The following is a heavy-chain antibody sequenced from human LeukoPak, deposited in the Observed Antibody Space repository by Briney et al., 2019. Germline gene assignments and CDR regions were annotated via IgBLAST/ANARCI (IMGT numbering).Heavy chain of an antibody. CDR2: IKEDGSEK. V-gene: IGHV3-7*01. J-gene: IGHJ4*02. CDR1: GFTFSRYW. D-gene: IGHD2-2*01. Sequence: GGSLRLSCAASGFTFSRYWMSWVRQAPGKGLEWVDNIKEDGSEKYYVDSVKGRFTISRDNAKNSLYLQMNSLRAEDTAVYYCANHVACGSTSCPPFDDWGQGTLVTVSS. CDR3: ANHVACGSTSCPPFDD.